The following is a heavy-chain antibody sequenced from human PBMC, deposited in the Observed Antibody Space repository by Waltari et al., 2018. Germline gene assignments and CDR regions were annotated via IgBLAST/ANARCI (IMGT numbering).Heavy chain of an antibody. V-gene: IGHV4-61*09. Sequence: QVQLQESGPGLVKRSQTLSLTCTVSGGSISSGSYFWSWIRQPAGKGLEWIGYIYTSGSTNYNPSLKSRVTISVDTAKNQFSLKLSSVTAADTAVYYCAREMATQNVDYWGQGTLVTVSS. CDR3: AREMATQNVDY. CDR1: GGSISSGSYF. CDR2: IYTSGST. D-gene: IGHD5-12*01. J-gene: IGHJ4*02.